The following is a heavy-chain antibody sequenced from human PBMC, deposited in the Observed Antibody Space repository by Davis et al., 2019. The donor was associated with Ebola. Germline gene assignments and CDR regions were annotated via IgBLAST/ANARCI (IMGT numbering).Heavy chain of an antibody. CDR3: ARVNSWYGSGQFDY. Sequence: GGSLRLSCAASGFTFSSYWMSWVRQAPGKGLEWVANTKQDGSEKYYVDSVKGRFTISRDNAKNSLYLQMNSLRAEDTAVYYCARVNSWYGSGQFDYWGQGTLVTVSS. V-gene: IGHV3-7*01. J-gene: IGHJ4*02. D-gene: IGHD6-13*01. CDR2: TKQDGSEK. CDR1: GFTFSSYW.